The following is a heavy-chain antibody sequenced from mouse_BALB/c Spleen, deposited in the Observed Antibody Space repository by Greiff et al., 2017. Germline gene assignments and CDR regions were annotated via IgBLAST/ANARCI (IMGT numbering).Heavy chain of an antibody. J-gene: IGHJ4*01. CDR1: GFTFSSYG. CDR3: ASLRYEGNAMDY. V-gene: IGHV5-6*01. D-gene: IGHD2-14*01. Sequence: EVKLMESGGDLVKPGGSLKLSCAASGFTFSSYGMSWVRQTPDKRLEWVATISSGGSYTYYPDSVKGRFTISRDNAKNTLYLQMSSLKSEDTAMYYCASLRYEGNAMDYWGQGTSVTVSS. CDR2: ISSGGSYT.